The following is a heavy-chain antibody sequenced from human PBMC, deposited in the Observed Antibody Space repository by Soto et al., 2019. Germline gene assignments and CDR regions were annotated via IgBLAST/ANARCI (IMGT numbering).Heavy chain of an antibody. V-gene: IGHV4-59*01. CDR3: ARARYQLLHPYYYGMDV. Sequence: SETLSLTCTVSGGSISSYYWSWIRQSPGKGLEWIGYIHYSGSTKSSPSLKSRVTTSVDTSRNQVSLKLSSVTAADSAVYFCARARYQLLHPYYYGMDVWGQGTTVTVSS. J-gene: IGHJ6*02. CDR2: IHYSGST. CDR1: GGSISSYY. D-gene: IGHD2-2*01.